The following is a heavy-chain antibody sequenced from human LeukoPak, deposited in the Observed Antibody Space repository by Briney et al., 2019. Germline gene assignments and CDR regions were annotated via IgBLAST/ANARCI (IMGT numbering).Heavy chain of an antibody. CDR3: ARETSQKGAHYMDV. V-gene: IGHV4-59*01. CDR2: IYYSGYT. Sequence: SGTLSLTCTVSGGSISSYYWSWIRQPPGKGLKWIGNIYYSGYTTYSPSLRSRVIISVDTSKNQFSLKLSSVTAADTAVYYCARETSQKGAHYMDVWGKGTTITISS. J-gene: IGHJ6*03. CDR1: GGSISSYY. D-gene: IGHD3-16*01.